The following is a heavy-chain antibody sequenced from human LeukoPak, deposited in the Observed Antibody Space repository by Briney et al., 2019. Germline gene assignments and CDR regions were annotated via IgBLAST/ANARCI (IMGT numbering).Heavy chain of an antibody. V-gene: IGHV3-23*01. D-gene: IGHD3-3*01. CDR3: AKTLRDLEWLTGELDV. J-gene: IGHJ6*02. CDR2: IGGSGGDS. Sequence: SGGSLRLSCAASGFTFDNYAMSWVRQTPGKGLEWGSAIGGSGGDSSYADSVKGRFTISRDNSKSTLYLQMNSLRAEDTAIYYCAKTLRDLEWLTGELDVWGQGTTVTVSS. CDR1: GFTFDNYA.